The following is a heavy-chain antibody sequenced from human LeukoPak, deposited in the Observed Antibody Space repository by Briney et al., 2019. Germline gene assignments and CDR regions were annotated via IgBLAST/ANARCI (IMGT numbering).Heavy chain of an antibody. D-gene: IGHD7-27*01. CDR1: GFTFSSYA. Sequence: GGSLRLSCAASGFTFSSYAMHWVRQAPGKGLEWVAVISYDGSNKYYADSVKGRFTISRDNSKNTLYLQMSSLRAEDTAVYYCARRLGIRGYFDYWGQGTLVTVSS. V-gene: IGHV3-30*04. J-gene: IGHJ4*02. CDR3: ARRLGIRGYFDY. CDR2: ISYDGSNK.